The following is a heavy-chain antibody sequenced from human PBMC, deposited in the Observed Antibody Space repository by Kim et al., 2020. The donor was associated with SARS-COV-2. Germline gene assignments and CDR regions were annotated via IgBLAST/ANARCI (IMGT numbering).Heavy chain of an antibody. CDR1: GCSISSYY. CDR2: IYYSGST. Sequence: SETLSLTCTVSGCSISSYYWSWIRQPPGKGLEWIGYIYYSGSTNYNPSLKSRVTISVDTSKNQFSLMLISVTAADTAVYYCARVPSWLGAFDIWGQGTMV. CDR3: ARVPSWLGAFDI. V-gene: IGHV4-59*13. J-gene: IGHJ3*02. D-gene: IGHD6-13*01.